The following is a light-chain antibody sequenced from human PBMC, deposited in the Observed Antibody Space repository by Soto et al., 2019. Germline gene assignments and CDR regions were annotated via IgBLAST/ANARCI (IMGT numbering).Light chain of an antibody. CDR2: GAS. Sequence: EIVLTQSPGTLSLSPGERATLSCRASQSVSSSYLAWYQQKPGQAPRLLIYGASSRATGIPDGFSGSGSGTDFTLTISRLEPEDFAVYYCQQYGSSPSLFTFGPGTKVYIK. J-gene: IGKJ3*01. CDR1: QSVSSSY. V-gene: IGKV3-20*01. CDR3: QQYGSSPSLFT.